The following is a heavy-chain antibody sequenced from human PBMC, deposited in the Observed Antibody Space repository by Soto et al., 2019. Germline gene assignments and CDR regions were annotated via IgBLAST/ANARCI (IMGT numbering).Heavy chain of an antibody. J-gene: IGHJ6*02. V-gene: IGHV3-53*01. CDR2: IYSGGST. CDR3: ARKAGTGAYYYYYGMDV. Sequence: PGGSLRLSCAASGFTVSSNYMSWVRQAPGKGLEWVSVIYSGGSTYYADSVKGRFTISRDNSKNTLYLQMNSLRAEDTAVYYCARKAGTGAYYYYYGMDVWGQGTTVTVSS. D-gene: IGHD6-19*01. CDR1: GFTVSSNY.